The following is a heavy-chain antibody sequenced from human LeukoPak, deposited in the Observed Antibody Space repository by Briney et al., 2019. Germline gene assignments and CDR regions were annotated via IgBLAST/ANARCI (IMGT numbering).Heavy chain of an antibody. Sequence: GGSLRLSCAASGFTLNHYWMRWVRQAPGKGLVWVSLLKSSEYTTTYSDFVKNRFIMSTDDARNTLFLEMNNLISDDKAAEYCARNGPGTLPFHYWGQGILVTVSS. V-gene: IGHV3-74*01. CDR2: LKSSEYTT. D-gene: IGHD2-8*01. J-gene: IGHJ4*02. CDR3: ARNGPGTLPFHY. CDR1: GFTLNHYW.